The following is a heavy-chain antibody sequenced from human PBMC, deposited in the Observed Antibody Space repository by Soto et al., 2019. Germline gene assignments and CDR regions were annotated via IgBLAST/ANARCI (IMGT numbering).Heavy chain of an antibody. D-gene: IGHD2-2*02. CDR3: ARALGVDQLLYRDYYYYGMDV. CDR2: IYHSGST. CDR1: GGSISSGGYS. J-gene: IGHJ6*02. V-gene: IGHV4-30-2*01. Sequence: NPSETLSLTCAVSGGSISSGGYSWSWIRQPPGKGLEWIGYIYHSGSTYYNPSLKSRVTISVDRSKNQFSLKLSSVTAADTAVYYCARALGVDQLLYRDYYYYGMDVWGQGTTVTVSS.